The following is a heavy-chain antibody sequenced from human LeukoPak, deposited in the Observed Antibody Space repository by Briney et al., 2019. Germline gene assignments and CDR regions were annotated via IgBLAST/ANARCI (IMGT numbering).Heavy chain of an antibody. D-gene: IGHD5-12*01. CDR1: GFTFSGSA. Sequence: GGSLKLSCAASGFTFSGSAMHWVRQASGKGLEWVGRIRSKANSYATAYAASVKGRFTISRDDSKNTAYLQMNSLKTEDTAVYYCTIGVATDFDYWGQGTLVTVSS. V-gene: IGHV3-73*01. CDR2: IRSKANSYAT. CDR3: TIGVATDFDY. J-gene: IGHJ4*02.